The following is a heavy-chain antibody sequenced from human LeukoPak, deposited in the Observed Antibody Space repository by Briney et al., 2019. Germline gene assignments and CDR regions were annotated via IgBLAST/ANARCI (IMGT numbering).Heavy chain of an antibody. V-gene: IGHV1-69*13. D-gene: IGHD6-19*01. J-gene: IGHJ4*02. CDR2: IIPIFGTA. CDR3: ARALPVAGRSPFDY. Sequence: ASVKVSCKASGGTFSSYAISWVRQAPGQGLEWMGGIIPIFGTADYAQKFQGRVTITADESTSTAYMELSSLRSEDTAVYYCARALPVAGRSPFDYWGQGTLVTVSS. CDR1: GGTFSSYA.